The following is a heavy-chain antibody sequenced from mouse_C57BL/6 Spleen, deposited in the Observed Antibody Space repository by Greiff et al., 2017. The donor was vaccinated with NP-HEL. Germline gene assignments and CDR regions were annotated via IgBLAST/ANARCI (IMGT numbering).Heavy chain of an antibody. J-gene: IGHJ3*01. Sequence: VQLQQSGAELVKPGASVKLSCKASGYTFTEYTIHWVKQRSGQGLEWIGWFYPGSGSIKYNEKFKDKATLTADKSSSTVYMELSRLTSEDSAVYFCARHEDRYYGSSLDWFAYWGQGTLVTVSA. V-gene: IGHV1-62-2*01. CDR2: FYPGSGSI. D-gene: IGHD1-1*01. CDR3: ARHEDRYYGSSLDWFAY. CDR1: GYTFTEYT.